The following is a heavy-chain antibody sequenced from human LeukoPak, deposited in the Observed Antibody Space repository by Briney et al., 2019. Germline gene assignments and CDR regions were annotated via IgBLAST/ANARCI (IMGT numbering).Heavy chain of an antibody. D-gene: IGHD2-21*02. CDR1: GGSISSSSYY. CDR3: ARVPVSDIVVVTAMLAFDI. V-gene: IGHV4-39*07. J-gene: IGHJ3*02. CDR2: IYYSGST. Sequence: SETLSLTCTVSGGSISSSSYYWGWIRQPPGKGLEWIGSIYYSGSTYYNPSLKSRVTISVDTSKNQFSLKLSSVTAADTAVYYCARVPVSDIVVVTAMLAFDIWGQGTMVTVSS.